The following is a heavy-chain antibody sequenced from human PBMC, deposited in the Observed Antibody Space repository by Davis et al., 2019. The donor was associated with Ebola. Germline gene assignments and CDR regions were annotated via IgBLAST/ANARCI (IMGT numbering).Heavy chain of an antibody. CDR2: ISSNGGST. D-gene: IGHD1-26*01. CDR1: GFTFSNYA. Sequence: GEFLKLSCSASGFTFSNYAMHWVRQAPGKGLEYVSAISSNGGSTYYADSVKGRFTISRDNSKNTLYLQIGSLRAEDTAVYYCVSGIVGAFDYWGQGTLVTVSS. CDR3: VSGIVGAFDY. V-gene: IGHV3-64D*06. J-gene: IGHJ4*02.